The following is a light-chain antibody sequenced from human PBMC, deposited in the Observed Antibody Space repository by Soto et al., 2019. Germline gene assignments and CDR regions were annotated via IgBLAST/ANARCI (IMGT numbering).Light chain of an antibody. Sequence: DIVMTQSPDSLAVSLGERATINCKSSQSVLYSSNNKNYLAWYQQKPGQLPKLLIYWASTRESGVPDRFSGSGSGTDFYLTISSLPAEDVAVYYCQQYYSTPHSFGQGTKLEI. CDR2: WAS. CDR1: QSVLYSSNNKNY. CDR3: QQYYSTPHS. J-gene: IGKJ2*01. V-gene: IGKV4-1*01.